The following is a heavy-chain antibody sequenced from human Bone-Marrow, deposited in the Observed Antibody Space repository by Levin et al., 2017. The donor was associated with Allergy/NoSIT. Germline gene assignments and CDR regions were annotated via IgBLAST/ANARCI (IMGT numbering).Heavy chain of an antibody. CDR2: ISYDGSNK. J-gene: IGHJ4*02. V-gene: IGHV3-30-3*01. D-gene: IGHD2/OR15-2a*01. CDR3: ARESNMIDY. Sequence: PGGSLRLSCAASGFTFSSYAMHWVRQAPGKGLEWVAVISYDGSNKYYADSVKGRFTISRDNSKNTLYLQMNSLRAEDTAVYYCARESNMIDYWGQGTLVTVSS. CDR1: GFTFSSYA.